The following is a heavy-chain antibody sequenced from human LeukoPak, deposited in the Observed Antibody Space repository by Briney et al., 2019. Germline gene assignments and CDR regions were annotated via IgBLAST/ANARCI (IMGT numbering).Heavy chain of an antibody. CDR3: ARVYYDSSGYYYLDY. D-gene: IGHD3-22*01. J-gene: IGHJ4*02. Sequence: SETLSLTCTVSGGSISSSSYYWGWIRQPPGKGLEWIGSIYHSGSTYYNPSLKSRVTISVDTSKNQFSLKLSSVTAADTAVYYCARVYYDSSGYYYLDYWGQGTLVTVSS. CDR1: GGSISSSSYY. CDR2: IYHSGST. V-gene: IGHV4-39*07.